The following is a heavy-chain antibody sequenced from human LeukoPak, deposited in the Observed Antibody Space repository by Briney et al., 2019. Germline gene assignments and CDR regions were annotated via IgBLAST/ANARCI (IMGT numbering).Heavy chain of an antibody. V-gene: IGHV3-23*01. Sequence: PGGSLRLSCAASGLTFRSYAMNWVRQAPGKGLEWVSAISGSGGNTYYADSVKGRFTISRDNSKNTLYLQMNSLRAEDTAVYYCAKDQSYDSSDYYWLVLTDWGQGTLVAVSS. CDR2: ISGSGGNT. CDR1: GLTFRSYA. D-gene: IGHD3-22*01. J-gene: IGHJ4*02. CDR3: AKDQSYDSSDYYWLVLTD.